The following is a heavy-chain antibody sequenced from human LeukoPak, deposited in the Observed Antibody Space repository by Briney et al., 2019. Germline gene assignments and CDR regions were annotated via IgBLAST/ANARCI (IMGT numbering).Heavy chain of an antibody. CDR1: GFTFDDYA. J-gene: IGHJ5*02. CDR2: ISWNSGSI. Sequence: GRSLRLSCAASGFTFDDYAMHWVRQAPGKGLEWVSGISWNSGSIGYADSVKGRFTISRDNAKNSLYLQMNSLRAEDTALYYCAKDKYSSSWYGAGTLFDPWGQGTLVTVSS. V-gene: IGHV3-9*01. D-gene: IGHD6-13*01. CDR3: AKDKYSSSWYGAGTLFDP.